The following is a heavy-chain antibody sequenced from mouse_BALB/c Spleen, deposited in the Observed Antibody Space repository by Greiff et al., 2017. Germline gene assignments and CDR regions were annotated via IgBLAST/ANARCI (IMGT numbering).Heavy chain of an antibody. CDR2: ISYSGST. CDR3: ARDYVSSYRYFDV. D-gene: IGHD1-1*01. J-gene: IGHJ1*01. CDR1: GYSITSDYA. V-gene: IGHV3-2*02. Sequence: DVKLQESGPGLVKPSQSLSLTCTVTGYSITSDYAWNWIRQFPGNKLEWMGYISYSGSTSYNPSLKSRISITRDTSKNQFFLQLNSVTTEDTATYYCARDYVSSYRYFDVWGAGTTVTVSA.